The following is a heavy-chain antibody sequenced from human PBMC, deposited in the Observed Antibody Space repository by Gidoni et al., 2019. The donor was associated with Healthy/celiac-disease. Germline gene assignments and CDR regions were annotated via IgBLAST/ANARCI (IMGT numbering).Heavy chain of an antibody. D-gene: IGHD3-22*01. CDR1: GFTVSSNY. V-gene: IGHV3-66*02. CDR3: ARSQSYYYDSSGYWDD. CDR2: ISSGGST. J-gene: IGHJ4*02. Sequence: EVQLVESGGGLVQPGGSLRLSCAASGFTVSSNYMSWVRQAPGKGLEWVSVISSGGSTSYADSVKGRFTIARDNSKNTLYLQMNSLRAEDTAVYYCARSQSYYYDSSGYWDDWGQGTLVTVSS.